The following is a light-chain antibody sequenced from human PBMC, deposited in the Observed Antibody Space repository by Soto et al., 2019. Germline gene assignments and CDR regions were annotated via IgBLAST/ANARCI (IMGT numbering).Light chain of an antibody. CDR1: QNIDNK. CDR2: DAS. J-gene: IGKJ1*01. CDR3: QLHNNWSWT. V-gene: IGKV3-15*01. Sequence: EIVISKCPAILKVYTGERATLSCRASQNIDNKLVWYQQKPGQVPRLLIYDASTRATGIPARFSGSGSGTEFTLTISSLQSEHFTVYDFQLHNNWSWTFGHRTKVYIK.